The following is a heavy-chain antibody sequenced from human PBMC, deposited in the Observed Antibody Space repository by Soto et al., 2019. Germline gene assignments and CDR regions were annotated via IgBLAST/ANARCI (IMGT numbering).Heavy chain of an antibody. V-gene: IGHV4-59*12. CDR1: GGSISSYY. D-gene: IGHD2-8*02. J-gene: IGHJ4*02. CDR3: ARDKITGLFDY. Sequence: PSETLSLTCTVSGGSISSYYWSWIRQPPGKGLEWTGYIYYSGGTNYNPSLKSRVTISVDTSKNQFSLKLTSVTAADTAVYYCARDKITGLFDYWGQGTLVTVSS. CDR2: IYYSGGT.